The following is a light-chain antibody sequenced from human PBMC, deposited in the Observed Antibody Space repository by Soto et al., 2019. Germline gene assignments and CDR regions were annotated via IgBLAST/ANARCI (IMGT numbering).Light chain of an antibody. V-gene: IGKV3-11*01. Sequence: EIVLTQSPATLSLSPGERATLSCRASQSVSNYLAWYQQKPGQAPRLLIYDAPSRATGIPDRFSGSGSGTDFTLTISSLEPEDFAVYYCQHYDNTPPSVTFGPGTKVDIK. CDR2: DAP. J-gene: IGKJ3*01. CDR3: QHYDNTPPSVT. CDR1: QSVSNY.